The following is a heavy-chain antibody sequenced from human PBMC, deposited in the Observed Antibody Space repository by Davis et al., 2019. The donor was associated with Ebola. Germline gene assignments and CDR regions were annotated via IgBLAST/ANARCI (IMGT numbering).Heavy chain of an antibody. J-gene: IGHJ4*02. CDR2: IRSKAYGGTA. Sequence: PGGSLRLSCTASGFNFGDSAMSWFRQAPGKGLEWVGFIRSKAYGGTAEYAASVKGRFTISRDDSKGIAYLQMNSLKIDDTAVYYCTRDWGGEAVRRFDYWGQGTLVTVSP. D-gene: IGHD6-6*01. CDR1: GFNFGDSA. CDR3: TRDWGGEAVRRFDY. V-gene: IGHV3-49*03.